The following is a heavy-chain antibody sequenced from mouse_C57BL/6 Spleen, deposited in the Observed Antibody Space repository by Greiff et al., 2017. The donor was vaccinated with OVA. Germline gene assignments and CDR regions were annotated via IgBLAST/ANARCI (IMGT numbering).Heavy chain of an antibody. Sequence: QVQLQQSGAELVKPGASVKISCKASGYAFSSYWMNWVKQRPGKGLEWIGQIYPGDGDTNYNGKFKGKATLTADKSSSTAYMQLSSLTSEDSAVYFCARAGDYSNYAWFAYWGQGTLVTVSA. D-gene: IGHD2-5*01. CDR3: ARAGDYSNYAWFAY. CDR1: GYAFSSYW. J-gene: IGHJ3*01. CDR2: IYPGDGDT. V-gene: IGHV1-80*01.